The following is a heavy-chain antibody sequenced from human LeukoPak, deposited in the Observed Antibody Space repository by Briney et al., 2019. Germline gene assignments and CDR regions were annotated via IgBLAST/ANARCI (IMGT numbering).Heavy chain of an antibody. CDR3: AREPWGYYGSGSIDY. CDR2: INSNSGGT. J-gene: IGHJ4*02. V-gene: IGHV1-2*06. Sequence: GASVKVSCKASGYTFTGYYMHWVRQAPGQGLEWMGRINSNSGGTNYAQKFQGRVTMTRDTSISTAYMELSRLRSDDTAVYYCAREPWGYYGSGSIDYWGQGTLVTVSS. CDR1: GYTFTGYY. D-gene: IGHD3-10*01.